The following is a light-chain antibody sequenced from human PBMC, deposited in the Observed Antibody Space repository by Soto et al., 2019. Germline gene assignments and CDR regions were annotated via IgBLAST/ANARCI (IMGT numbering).Light chain of an antibody. J-gene: IGKJ1*01. CDR1: QSVNTN. Sequence: EIVMTQSPATLSVSPGARATLSCRASQSVNTNLAWYQQKPGQPPRLLIYGVSTRATGIPARFSGSGSGTEFTLTISSLQSEDFAVYYCQQYNNRPQTFGQGTKVEI. V-gene: IGKV3-15*01. CDR3: QQYNNRPQT. CDR2: GVS.